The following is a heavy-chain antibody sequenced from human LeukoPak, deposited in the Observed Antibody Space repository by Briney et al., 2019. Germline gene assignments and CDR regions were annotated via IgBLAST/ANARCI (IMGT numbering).Heavy chain of an antibody. Sequence: GGSLRLSCAASGFTFSDYYMSWIRQAPGKGLEWVSYISSSGSTIYYADSVEGRFTISRDNAKNSLYLQMNNLRAEDTAVYYCALVRSYSYFDYWGQGSLVTVSS. CDR2: ISSSGSTI. V-gene: IGHV3-11*01. D-gene: IGHD1-26*01. CDR1: GFTFSDYY. J-gene: IGHJ4*02. CDR3: ALVRSYSYFDY.